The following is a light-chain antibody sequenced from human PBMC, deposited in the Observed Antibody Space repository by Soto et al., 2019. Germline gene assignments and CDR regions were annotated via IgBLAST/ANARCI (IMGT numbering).Light chain of an antibody. CDR3: NSYTSSTTRV. CDR1: SSDVGAYNY. V-gene: IGLV2-14*01. Sequence: QSALTQPATVSGSPGQSITISCTGTSSDVGAYNYVSWYQQHPGEAPKLIIYDVSNRPSGVSNRFSGSTSGNTASLTISGLQAEDEADYYCNSYTSSTTRVFGGGTKLTVL. J-gene: IGLJ3*02. CDR2: DVS.